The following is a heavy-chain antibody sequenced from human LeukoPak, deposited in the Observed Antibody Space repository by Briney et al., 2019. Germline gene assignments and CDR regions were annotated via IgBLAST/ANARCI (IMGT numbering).Heavy chain of an antibody. CDR1: GYTFTSYG. CDR2: INPNSGGT. J-gene: IGHJ4*02. V-gene: IGHV1-2*02. CDR3: ARGPSDSSGYYGQFDY. Sequence: GASVKVSCKASGYTFTSYGISWVRQAPGQGLEWMGWINPNSGGTNYAQKFQGRVTMTRDTSISTAYMELSRLRSDDTAVYYCARGPSDSSGYYGQFDYWGQGTLVTVSS. D-gene: IGHD3-22*01.